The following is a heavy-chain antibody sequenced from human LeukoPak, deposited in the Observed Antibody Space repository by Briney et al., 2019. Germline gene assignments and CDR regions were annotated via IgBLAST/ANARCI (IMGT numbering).Heavy chain of an antibody. V-gene: IGHV4-34*01. CDR2: INHSGST. J-gene: IGHJ5*02. CDR3: ARGVGISGGSNNWFDP. Sequence: SETLSLTCAVYGGSFSGYYWSWIRQPPGKGLEWIGEINHSGSTNYNPSLKSRVTISVDMSKNQFSLKLSSVTAADTAVYYCARGVGISGGSNNWFDPWGQGTLVTVSS. CDR1: GGSFSGYY. D-gene: IGHD2-15*01.